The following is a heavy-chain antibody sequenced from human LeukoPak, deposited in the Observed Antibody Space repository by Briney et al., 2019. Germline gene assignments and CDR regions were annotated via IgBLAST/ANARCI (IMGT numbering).Heavy chain of an antibody. CDR3: ATGYSFGKDYFDY. CDR2: ISGSGNYA. CDR1: GFTFSSSG. J-gene: IGHJ4*02. Sequence: PGGSLRLSCAASGFTFSSSGMSWVRQAPGKGLDWVSVISGSGNYAYYADSVKGRFTISKDNSKNTLYLQMNSLRAEDTALYCCATGYSFGKDYFDYWGQGTLVTVSS. V-gene: IGHV3-23*01. D-gene: IGHD5-18*01.